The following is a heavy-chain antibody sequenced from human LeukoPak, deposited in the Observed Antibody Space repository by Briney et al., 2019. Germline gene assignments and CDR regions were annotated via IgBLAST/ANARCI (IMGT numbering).Heavy chain of an antibody. D-gene: IGHD2-15*01. Sequence: PGGSLRLSCAASGFTFSSYAMSWVRQAPGKGLEWVSSISSSSSYIYYADSVKGRFTISRDNAKNSLYLQMNSLRAEDTAVYYCARATSPLYCSGGSCYPGSEFDYWGQGTLVTVSS. J-gene: IGHJ4*02. CDR2: ISSSSSYI. V-gene: IGHV3-21*01. CDR1: GFTFSSYA. CDR3: ARATSPLYCSGGSCYPGSEFDY.